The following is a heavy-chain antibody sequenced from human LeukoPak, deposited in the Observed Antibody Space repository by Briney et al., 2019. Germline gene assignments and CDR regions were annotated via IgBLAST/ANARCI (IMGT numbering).Heavy chain of an antibody. CDR1: GGSISSYY. J-gene: IGHJ3*02. V-gene: IGHV4-59*01. CDR3: ARGLVDAFDI. CDR2: IYYSGCT. Sequence: SETLSLTCTVSGGSISSYYWSWIRQPPGKELEWIGYIYYSGCTNYNPSLKSRVTISVDTSKNQFSLKLSSVTAADTAVYYCARGLVDAFDIWGQGTMVTVSS.